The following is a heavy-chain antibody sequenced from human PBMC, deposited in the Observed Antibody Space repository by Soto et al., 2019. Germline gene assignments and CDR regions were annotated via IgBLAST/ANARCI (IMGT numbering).Heavy chain of an antibody. D-gene: IGHD5-12*01. Sequence: VRLVQAGAEVKKPGSSVKVSCKASGGTFSSYAISWVRQAPGQGLEWMGGSIPIFGTANYAQKFQGRVTITADESTSTAYMELSSLRSEDTAVYYCATHPMATSTYYYGMDVWGQGTTVTVSS. CDR3: ATHPMATSTYYYGMDV. J-gene: IGHJ6*02. CDR1: GGTFSSYA. CDR2: SIPIFGTA. V-gene: IGHV1-69*12.